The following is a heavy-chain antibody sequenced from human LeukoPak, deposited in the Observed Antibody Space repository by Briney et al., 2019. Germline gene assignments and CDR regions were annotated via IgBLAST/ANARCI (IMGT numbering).Heavy chain of an antibody. CDR2: IYYSGST. CDR1: GGSVSSGSYY. J-gene: IGHJ6*02. CDR3: ARGVLLAVAGTPGSYYYYGMDV. D-gene: IGHD6-19*01. Sequence: SETLSHTCTVSGGSVSSGSYYWSWIRQPPGKGLAWIGYIYYSGSTNYNPSLKSRVTISVDTSKNQFSLKLSSVTAADTAVYYCARGVLLAVAGTPGSYYYYGMDVWGQGTTVTVSS. V-gene: IGHV4-61*01.